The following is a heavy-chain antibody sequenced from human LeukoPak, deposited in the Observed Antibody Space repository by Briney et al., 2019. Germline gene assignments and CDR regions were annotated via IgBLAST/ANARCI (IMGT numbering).Heavy chain of an antibody. CDR3: AGNYYDSSGPIDY. CDR2: INHSGST. V-gene: IGHV4-34*01. CDR1: GGSFSGYY. J-gene: IGHJ4*02. D-gene: IGHD3-22*01. Sequence: PSETLSLTCAVYGGSFSGYYWSWIRQPPGKGLEWIGEINHSGSTNYNPSLKSRVTISVDTSKNQFSLKLSSVTAADTAVYYCAGNYYDSSGPIDYWGQGTLVTVSS.